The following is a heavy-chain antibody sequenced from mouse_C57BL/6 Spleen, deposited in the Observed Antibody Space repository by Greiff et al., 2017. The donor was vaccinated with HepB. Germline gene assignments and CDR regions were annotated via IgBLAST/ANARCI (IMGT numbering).Heavy chain of an antibody. D-gene: IGHD2-1*01. CDR1: GYSITSGYY. J-gene: IGHJ2*01. V-gene: IGHV3-6*01. CDR2: ISYDGSN. CDR3: ASHYGNFYFDY. Sequence: EVQLVESGPGLVKPSQSLSLTCSVTGYSITSGYYWNWIRQFPGNKLEWMGYISYDGSNNYNPSLKNRISITRDTSKNQFFLKLNSVTTEDTATYYCASHYGNFYFDYWGQGTTLTVSS.